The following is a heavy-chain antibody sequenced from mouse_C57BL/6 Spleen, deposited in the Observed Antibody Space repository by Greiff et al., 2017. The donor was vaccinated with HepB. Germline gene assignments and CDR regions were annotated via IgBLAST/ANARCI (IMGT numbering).Heavy chain of an antibody. V-gene: IGHV5-17*01. CDR1: GFTFSDYG. J-gene: IGHJ2*01. CDR3: ARRDDYDWSFDY. CDR2: ISSGSSTI. D-gene: IGHD2-4*01. Sequence: EVHLVESGGGLVKPGGSLKLSCAASGFTFSDYGMHWVRQAPEKGLEWVAYISSGSSTIYYADTVKGRFTISRDNAKNTLFLQMTSLRSEDTAMYYCARRDDYDWSFDYWGQGTTLTVSS.